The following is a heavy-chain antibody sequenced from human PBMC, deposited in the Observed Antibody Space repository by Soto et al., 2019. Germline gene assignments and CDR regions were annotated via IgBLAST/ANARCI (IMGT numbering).Heavy chain of an antibody. CDR1: GFTFSSYG. D-gene: IGHD3-3*01. CDR3: AKDSPYYDFWSGYTLYNWFDP. Sequence: ALRLSCAASGFTFSSYGMHWVRQAPGKGLEWVAVISYDGSNKYYADSVKGRFTISRDNSKNTLYLQMNSLRAEDTAVYYCAKDSPYYDFWSGYTLYNWFDPWGQGTLVTVS. V-gene: IGHV3-30*18. J-gene: IGHJ5*02. CDR2: ISYDGSNK.